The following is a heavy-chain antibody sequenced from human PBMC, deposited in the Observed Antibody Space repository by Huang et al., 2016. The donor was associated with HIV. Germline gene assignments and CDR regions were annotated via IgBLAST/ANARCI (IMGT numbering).Heavy chain of an antibody. V-gene: IGHV3-49*03. Sequence: QLVESGGDSVQSGRSLRLSCRGSGFIFNAFALYWFRQSPGRGLEWLGFVRSKAFGGASTIAPSVKDRFTVSRDEAKNVAFLQMDNLQVDDTAIYYCSPSGDDYFYFYMDVWGNGTTVIVS. J-gene: IGHJ6*03. CDR2: VRSKAFGGAS. CDR1: GFIFNAFA. D-gene: IGHD4-17*01. CDR3: SPSGDDYFYFYMDV.